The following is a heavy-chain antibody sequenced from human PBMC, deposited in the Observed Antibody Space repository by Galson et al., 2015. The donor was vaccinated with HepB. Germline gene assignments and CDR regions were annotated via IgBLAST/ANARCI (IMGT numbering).Heavy chain of an antibody. CDR2: IYYSGST. J-gene: IGHJ4*02. CDR3: ARSQPGVVVAATMKCYFDY. CDR1: GGSISSYY. D-gene: IGHD2-15*01. V-gene: IGHV4-59*01. Sequence: LSLTCTVSGGSISSYYWSWIRQPPGKGLEWIGYIYYSGSTNYNPSLKSRVTISVDTSKNQFSLKLSSVTAADTAVYYCARSQPGVVVAATMKCYFDYWGQGTLVTVSS.